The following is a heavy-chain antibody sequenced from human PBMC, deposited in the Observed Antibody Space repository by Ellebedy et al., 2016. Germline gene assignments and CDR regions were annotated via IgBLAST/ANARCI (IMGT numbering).Heavy chain of an antibody. CDR2: ISPSSGSTI. CDR3: AREPERGENWFDP. D-gene: IGHD3-10*01. CDR1: GFTFTSYS. J-gene: IGHJ5*02. V-gene: IGHV3-48*01. Sequence: GESLKISCAVSGFTFTSYSMKWVRQTPGKGLEWVSYISPSSGSTIYYADSVRGRFTISRDNAKNSVYLQMNSLRAEDTAVYYCAREPERGENWFDPWGQGTLVTVSS.